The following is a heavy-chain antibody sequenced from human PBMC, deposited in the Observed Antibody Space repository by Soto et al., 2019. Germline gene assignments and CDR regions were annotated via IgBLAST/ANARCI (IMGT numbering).Heavy chain of an antibody. CDR3: SCIFSGGYGYGFYYYGMDV. CDR1: GGSISSSSYY. V-gene: IGHV4-39*01. CDR2: IYYSGST. Sequence: SETLSLTCTVSGGSISSSSYYWGWIRQPPGKGLEWIGSIYYSGSTYYNPSLRSRVTISVDTSKNQFSLKLSSVTAADTAVYYCSCIFSGGYGYGFYYYGMDVWGQGTTVTISS. D-gene: IGHD5-18*01. J-gene: IGHJ6*02.